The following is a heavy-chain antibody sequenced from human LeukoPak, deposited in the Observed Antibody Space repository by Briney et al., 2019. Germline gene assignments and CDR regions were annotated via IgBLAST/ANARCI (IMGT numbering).Heavy chain of an antibody. CDR2: ISSGSRTT. V-gene: IGHV3-48*01. Sequence: GGSLRLSCAASGFTFSSYNMNWVRQAPGKGLEWVSYISSGSRTTYYADSVKGRFTISRDNSKNTLYLQMNSLRAEDTAVYYCAKEAVLWACDYWGQGTLVTVSS. CDR3: AKEAVLWACDY. D-gene: IGHD3-16*01. CDR1: GFTFSSYN. J-gene: IGHJ4*02.